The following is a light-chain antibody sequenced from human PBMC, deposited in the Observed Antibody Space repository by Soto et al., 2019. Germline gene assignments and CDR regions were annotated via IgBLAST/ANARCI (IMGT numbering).Light chain of an antibody. V-gene: IGKV1-5*03. Sequence: IQMTQSPSMVSASVGDKVIITCRASQHIRDLLAWYRQRPGKAPDLLIYKASHLQTGVPSRFSGTAFGTVFTLIFTRLQPDALATYCAQHYDHYPLTFGQGTKVEV. J-gene: IGKJ1*01. CDR2: KAS. CDR3: QHYDHYPLT. CDR1: QHIRDL.